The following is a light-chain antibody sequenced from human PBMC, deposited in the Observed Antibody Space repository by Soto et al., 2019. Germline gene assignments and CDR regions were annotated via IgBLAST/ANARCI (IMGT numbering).Light chain of an antibody. CDR2: GAS. V-gene: IGKV3-15*01. CDR3: QQYNNWPPFT. CDR1: QSVSSN. J-gene: IGKJ3*01. Sequence: EIVMTQSPATLSVSPGERATLSCRASQSVSSNLAWYQQKPGQAPRLLIYGASTRATGIPARCSGSGSGTEFPLPILSLKEEDFAVEYCQQYNNWPPFTFGPGTKVDIK.